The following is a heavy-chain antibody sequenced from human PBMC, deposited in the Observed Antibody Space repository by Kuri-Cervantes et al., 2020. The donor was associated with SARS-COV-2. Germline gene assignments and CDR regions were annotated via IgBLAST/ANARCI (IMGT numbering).Heavy chain of an antibody. CDR1: GVSLKTSVHW. V-gene: IGHV4-39*07. D-gene: IGHD6-6*01. Sequence: SETLSLTCIVSGVSLKTSVHWWGWVRQAPGKGLEWIGSIYLSGGSSYNPSLKSRVTISVDTSKNQFSLKLSSVTAADTAVYYCAREASTYSSSIDYWGQGTLVTVSS. J-gene: IGHJ4*02. CDR3: AREASTYSSSIDY. CDR2: IYLSGGS.